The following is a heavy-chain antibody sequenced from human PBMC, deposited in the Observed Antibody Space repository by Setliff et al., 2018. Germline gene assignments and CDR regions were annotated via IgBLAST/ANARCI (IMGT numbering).Heavy chain of an antibody. CDR3: VRDLDYQYYYETSGRDAFDI. CDR2: TIPMFGST. V-gene: IGHV1-69*05. Sequence: SVKVSCKASGDTFSSYGISWVRQAPGQGLEWMGGTIPMFGSTSYAQKFQGRVTVITDESTTTAYMELSSLGSEDTAVYYCVRDLDYQYYYETSGRDAFDIWGLGTMVTVSS. D-gene: IGHD3-22*01. J-gene: IGHJ3*02. CDR1: GDTFSSYG.